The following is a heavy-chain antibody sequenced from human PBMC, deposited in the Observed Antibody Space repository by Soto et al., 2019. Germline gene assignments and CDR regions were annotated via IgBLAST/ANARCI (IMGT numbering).Heavy chain of an antibody. V-gene: IGHV3-9*01. CDR1: GFTFDDYA. Sequence: GGSLRLSCAASGFTFDDYAMHWVRQAPGKGLEWVSGISWNSGSIGYADSVKGRFTISRDNAKNSLYLQMNSLRAEDTALYYCAKATRTSTYYDFWSGYSAFDYWGQGTLVTVSS. D-gene: IGHD3-3*01. J-gene: IGHJ4*02. CDR3: AKATRTSTYYDFWSGYSAFDY. CDR2: ISWNSGSI.